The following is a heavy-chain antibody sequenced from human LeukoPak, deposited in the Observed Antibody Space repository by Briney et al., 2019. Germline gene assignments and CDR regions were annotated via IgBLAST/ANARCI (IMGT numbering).Heavy chain of an antibody. CDR2: INPNSGGT. J-gene: IGHJ4*02. CDR1: GYTFTGYY. CDR3: ARAVSRQLWLSLDY. V-gene: IGHV1-2*02. Sequence: ASVKVSCKASGYTFTGYYMHWVRQAPGQGLEWMGWINPNSGGTNYAQKFQGRVTMTRDTSISTAYMELSRLRSDDTAVCYCARAVSRQLWLSLDYWGQGTLVTVSS. D-gene: IGHD5-18*01.